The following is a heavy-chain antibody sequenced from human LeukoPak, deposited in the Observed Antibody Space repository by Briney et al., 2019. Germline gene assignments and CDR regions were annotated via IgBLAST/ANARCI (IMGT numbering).Heavy chain of an antibody. J-gene: IGHJ4*02. Sequence: PGGSLRLSCAASGFTFDDYAMHWVRQAPGKGLEWVSGINWNSGSKHYADSVKGRFTISRDNSKNTLYLQMNSLRAEDTAVYYCARRAGAYSHPYDYWGQGTLVTVSS. CDR1: GFTFDDYA. D-gene: IGHD4/OR15-4a*01. CDR3: ARRAGAYSHPYDY. CDR2: INWNSGSK. V-gene: IGHV3-9*01.